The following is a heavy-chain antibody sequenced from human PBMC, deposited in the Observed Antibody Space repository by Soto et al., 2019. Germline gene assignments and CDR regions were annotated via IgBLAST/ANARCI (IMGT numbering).Heavy chain of an antibody. CDR1: GYTFTSYD. D-gene: IGHD4-17*01. CDR2: MNPNSGNT. J-gene: IGHJ5*02. V-gene: IGHV1-8*01. CDR3: ARGIKYGDYSRWFDA. Sequence: QVQLVQSGAEVKKPGASVKVSCKASGYTFTSYDINWVRQATGQGFEYLGWMNPNSGNTGYVKMFQGRVTMTRDTSMSTAYLELGSLRSEDTAVYYCARGIKYGDYSRWFDAWGPGTLVTVSS.